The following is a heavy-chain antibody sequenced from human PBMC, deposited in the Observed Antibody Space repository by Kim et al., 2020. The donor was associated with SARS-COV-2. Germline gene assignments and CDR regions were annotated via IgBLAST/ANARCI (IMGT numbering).Heavy chain of an antibody. Sequence: GESLKISCKGSGYSFTSYWIGWVRQMPGKGLEWMGIIYPSDSDTRYSPSFQGQVTISADKSISTAYLQWSSLKASDTAMYYCATRSGWYPYYYYGMDVWGQGTTVTVSS. J-gene: IGHJ6*02. CDR3: ATRSGWYPYYYYGMDV. CDR2: IYPSDSDT. D-gene: IGHD6-19*01. CDR1: GYSFTSYW. V-gene: IGHV5-51*01.